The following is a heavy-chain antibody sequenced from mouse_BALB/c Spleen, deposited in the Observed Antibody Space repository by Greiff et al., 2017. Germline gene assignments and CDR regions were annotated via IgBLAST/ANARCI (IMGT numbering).Heavy chain of an antibody. CDR1: GFNIKDYY. Sequence: VTLKVSGAELVRPGALVKLSCKASGFNIKDYYMHWVKQRPEQGLEWIGWIDPENGNTIYDPKFQGKASITADTSSNTAYLQLSSLTSEDTAVYYCARFGPGFAYWGQGTLVTVSA. CDR3: ARFGPGFAY. V-gene: IGHV14-1*02. J-gene: IGHJ3*01. CDR2: IDPENGNT.